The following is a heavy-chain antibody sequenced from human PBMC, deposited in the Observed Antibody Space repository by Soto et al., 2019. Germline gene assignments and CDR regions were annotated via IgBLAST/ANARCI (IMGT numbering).Heavy chain of an antibody. CDR1: GGTFSSYA. CDR2: IIPIFGTA. V-gene: IGHV1-69*13. Sequence: SVKVSCKASGGTFSSYAISWVRQAPGQGLEWMGGIIPIFGTANYAQKFQGRVTITADESTSTAYMELSSLRPEDTAVYYCARVVRGVITSTYYFDYWGQGTLVTVSS. D-gene: IGHD3-10*01. J-gene: IGHJ4*02. CDR3: ARVVRGVITSTYYFDY.